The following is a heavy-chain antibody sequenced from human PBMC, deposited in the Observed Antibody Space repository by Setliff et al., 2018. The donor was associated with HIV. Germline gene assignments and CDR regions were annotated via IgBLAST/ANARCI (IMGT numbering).Heavy chain of an antibody. CDR1: GDSISSYF. V-gene: IGHV4-4*09. CDR3: ARDRGGSGWWGDSNKNYMDV. J-gene: IGHJ6*03. CDR2: IYTSGST. D-gene: IGHD6-19*01. Sequence: PSETLSLTCTVSGDSISSYFWSWIRQSPGKGLEWIGYIYTSGSTNYNPSLKSRVTISVGKSKNQFSLKLSSVTAADTAVYYCARDRGGSGWWGDSNKNYMDVWGKGTTVTISS.